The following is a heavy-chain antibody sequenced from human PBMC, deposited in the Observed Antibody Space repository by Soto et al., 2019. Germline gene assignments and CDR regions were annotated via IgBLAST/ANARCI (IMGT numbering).Heavy chain of an antibody. J-gene: IGHJ6*02. D-gene: IGHD2-15*01. CDR1: GGTFSSYA. CDR2: IIPILGTA. V-gene: IGHV1-69*12. CDR3: ARAVVTLGYYYGMDV. Sequence: QVQLVQSGAEVKKPGSSVKVSCKASGGTFSSYAISWVRQAPGQGLEWMGGIIPILGTANYAQKFQGRVTTTADESTSTASMELSSLRSEDTAAYYCARAVVTLGYYYGMDVWGQGTTVTVSS.